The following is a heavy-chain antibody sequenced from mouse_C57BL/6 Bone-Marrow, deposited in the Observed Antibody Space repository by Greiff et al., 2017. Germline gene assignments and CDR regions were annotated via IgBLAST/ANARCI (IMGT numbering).Heavy chain of an antibody. CDR2: LDPETGGT. CDR1: GYTFTDYE. D-gene: IGHD1-1*01. J-gene: IGHJ2*01. V-gene: IGHV1-15*01. CDR3: TRRDYYGSREYFDY. Sequence: QVQLQQSGAELVRPGASVTLSCKASGYTFTDYEMHWVKQTPVHGLEWIGALDPETGGTAYNQKFKGKAILTADKSSSTAYMELRSLTSEDSAVYYCTRRDYYGSREYFDYWGQGTTLTVSS.